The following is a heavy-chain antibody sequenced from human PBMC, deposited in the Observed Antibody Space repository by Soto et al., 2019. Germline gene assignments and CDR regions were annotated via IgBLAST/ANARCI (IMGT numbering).Heavy chain of an antibody. CDR2: INTGGAS. D-gene: IGHD4-17*01. V-gene: IGHV3-15*01. CDR3: SRGKDSSDYGLDH. J-gene: IGHJ4*02. Sequence: EVQLVESGGGLVQPGESLRVSCAVSGFSVSDTWMNWVRQAPGKGLEWVGRINTGGASDYAAPVRDRFFISRDESQNTVHLEMDGLKCQGTGVYYCSRGKDSSDYGLDHWGQGTLVTVSS. CDR1: GFSVSDTW.